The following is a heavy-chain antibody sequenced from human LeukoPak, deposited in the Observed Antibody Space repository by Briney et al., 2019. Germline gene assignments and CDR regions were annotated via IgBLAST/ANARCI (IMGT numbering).Heavy chain of an antibody. CDR2: INPSGGST. CDR3: ARDPFPEDSSSSVSAGLDY. V-gene: IGHV1-46*01. D-gene: IGHD6-6*01. J-gene: IGHJ4*02. CDR1: GYTFTSYY. Sequence: ASVKVSCKASGYTFTSYYMHWVRQAPGQGLEWMGIINPSGGSTSYAQKFQGRVTMTRDMSTSTVYMELSSLRSEDTAVYYCARDPFPEDSSSSVSAGLDYWGQGTLVTVSS.